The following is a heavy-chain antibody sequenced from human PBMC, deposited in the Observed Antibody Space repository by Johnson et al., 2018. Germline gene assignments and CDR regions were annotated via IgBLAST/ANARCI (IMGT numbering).Heavy chain of an antibody. J-gene: IGHJ3*02. Sequence: QVQLVESGGGVVTPGRSLRLSCAASGFTFSGYVMHWVRQAPGKGLEWVAVISNDGSNRYYGDSVKGRFTISRDNSENTLYLQMNSLRADDPAVYHSAKEAVNWNLPRGGLDIWGQGTMVTVSS. CDR2: ISNDGSNR. D-gene: IGHD1-7*01. CDR3: AKEAVNWNLPRGGLDI. V-gene: IGHV3-30*18. CDR1: GFTFSGYV.